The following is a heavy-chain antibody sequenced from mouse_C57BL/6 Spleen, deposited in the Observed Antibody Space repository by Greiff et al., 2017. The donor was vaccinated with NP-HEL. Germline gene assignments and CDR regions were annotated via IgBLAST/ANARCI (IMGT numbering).Heavy chain of an antibody. CDR1: GFTFSDYY. V-gene: IGHV5-12*01. Sequence: EVKVEESGGGLVQPGGSLKLSCAASGFTFSDYYMYWVRQTPEKRLEWVAYISNGGGSTYYPDTVKGRFTISRDNAKNTLYLQMSRLKSEDTAMYYCARHGRSYGYYAMDYWGQGTSVTVSS. CDR2: ISNGGGST. J-gene: IGHJ4*01. D-gene: IGHD2-10*02. CDR3: ARHGRSYGYYAMDY.